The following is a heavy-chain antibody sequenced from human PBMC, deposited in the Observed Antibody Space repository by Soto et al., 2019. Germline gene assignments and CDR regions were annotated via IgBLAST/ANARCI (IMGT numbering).Heavy chain of an antibody. J-gene: IGHJ5*02. CDR1: GVSISRYF. D-gene: IGHD4-17*01. CDR3: VRDSYGDYHNWFDP. V-gene: IGHV4-59*01. CDR2: IYYSGST. Sequence: QVQLQESGPGLVKPSETLSLTCTVSGVSISRYFWSWIRQPPGGGLEWIGYIYYSGSTSYNPSLKSRVTMSVDTSKNQFSLKLNSVTAADTAVYYCVRDSYGDYHNWFDPWGQGTLVTVSS.